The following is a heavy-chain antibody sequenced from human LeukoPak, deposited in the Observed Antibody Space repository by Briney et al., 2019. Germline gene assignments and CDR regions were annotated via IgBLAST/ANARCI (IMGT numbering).Heavy chain of an antibody. CDR3: ARSGRYYYGSGSYPFDY. CDR2: IYYSGST. D-gene: IGHD3-10*01. V-gene: IGHV4-59*11. Sequence: SETLSLTCTVSGGSISSHYWSWIRQPPGKGLEWIGYIYYSGSTNYNPSLKSRVTISVDTSKNQFSLKLSSVTAADTAVYYCARSGRYYYGSGSYPFDYWGQGTLVTVSS. CDR1: GGSISSHY. J-gene: IGHJ4*02.